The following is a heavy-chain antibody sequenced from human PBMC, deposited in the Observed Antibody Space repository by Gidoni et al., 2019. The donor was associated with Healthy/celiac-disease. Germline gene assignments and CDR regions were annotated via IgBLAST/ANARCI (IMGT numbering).Heavy chain of an antibody. J-gene: IGHJ4*02. D-gene: IGHD3-22*01. CDR3: TTDYYYDSSGYYKGY. Sequence: EVQLVESGGGLVKPGGSLRLSCAASGFTFSTAWMSWVRQAPGKGLEWGGRIKSKTDGGTTDYAAPVKGRFTISRDDSKNTLYLQMNSLKTEDTAVYYCTTDYYYDSSGYYKGYWGQGTLVTVSS. V-gene: IGHV3-15*01. CDR2: IKSKTDGGTT. CDR1: GFTFSTAW.